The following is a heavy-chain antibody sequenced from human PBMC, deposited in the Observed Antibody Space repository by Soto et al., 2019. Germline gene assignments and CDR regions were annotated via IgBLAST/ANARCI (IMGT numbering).Heavy chain of an antibody. CDR2: IYYSGGT. D-gene: IGHD6-13*01. Sequence: SETLSLTCTVSGGSISSYYWSWIRQPPGKGLEWIGYIYYSGGTNYNPSLKSRVTISVDTSKNQFSLKLSSVTAADTAVYYCARAAAAGTIYYYYGMDVWGQGTTVTVSS. J-gene: IGHJ6*02. V-gene: IGHV4-59*01. CDR3: ARAAAAGTIYYYYGMDV. CDR1: GGSISSYY.